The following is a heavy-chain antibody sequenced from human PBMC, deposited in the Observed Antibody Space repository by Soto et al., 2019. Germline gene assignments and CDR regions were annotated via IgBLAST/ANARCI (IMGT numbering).Heavy chain of an antibody. CDR1: GYTFTGYY. J-gene: IGHJ5*02. V-gene: IGHV1-2*04. D-gene: IGHD2-2*01. CDR3: ARAITYLKVVPAAMRDNWFDP. Sequence: GASVKVSCKASGYTFTGYYMHWVRQAPGQGLEWMGWINPNSGGTNYAQKFQGWVTMTRDTSISTAYMELSSLRSDDTAVYYCARAITYLKVVPAAMRDNWFDPWGQGTLVTVSS. CDR2: INPNSGGT.